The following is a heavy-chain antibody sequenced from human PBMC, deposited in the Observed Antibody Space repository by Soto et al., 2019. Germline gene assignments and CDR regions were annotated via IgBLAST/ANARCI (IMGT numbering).Heavy chain of an antibody. Sequence: ASVKVSCKASGGTFSSYAISWVRQAPGQGLEWMGGIIPIFGTANYAQKFQGRVTITADESTSTAYMELSSLRSEDTAVCYCARVGTPIAARPSYYYGMDVWGQGTTVTVSS. J-gene: IGHJ6*02. CDR2: IIPIFGTA. D-gene: IGHD6-6*01. CDR1: GGTFSSYA. V-gene: IGHV1-69*13. CDR3: ARVGTPIAARPSYYYGMDV.